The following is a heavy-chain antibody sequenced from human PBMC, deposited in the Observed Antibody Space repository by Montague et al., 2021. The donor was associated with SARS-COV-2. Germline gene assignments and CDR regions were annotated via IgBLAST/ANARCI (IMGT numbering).Heavy chain of an antibody. CDR3: ASTGSASY. CDR1: GFDFSNYW. J-gene: IGHJ4*02. D-gene: IGHD3-10*01. Sequence: SLRLSCAASGFDFSNYWMPRCRRAASQGQEGGAHVRKPGSGEYYMHSVKGRFTISRYNGKNSVFLQLHSLRAEDTAVYYCASTGSASYWGQGTLFTVSS. V-gene: IGHV3-7*03. CDR2: VRKPGSGE.